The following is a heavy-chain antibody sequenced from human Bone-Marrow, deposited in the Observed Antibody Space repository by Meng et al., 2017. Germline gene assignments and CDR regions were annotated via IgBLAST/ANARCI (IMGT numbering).Heavy chain of an antibody. Sequence: QVQLQESGPGLVKPSETLSLTFTVSGGSISTYYWSWIRQSPEKGLEWIGYINYSRRTNYIPSLRSRATISVDPSKNQFSLNLRSVTAADTAVYYCARGPSHGGSYSDYWGQGTLVTVSS. D-gene: IGHD2-21*02. J-gene: IGHJ4*02. CDR3: ARGPSHGGSYSDY. V-gene: IGHV4-59*01. CDR2: INYSRRT. CDR1: GGSISTYY.